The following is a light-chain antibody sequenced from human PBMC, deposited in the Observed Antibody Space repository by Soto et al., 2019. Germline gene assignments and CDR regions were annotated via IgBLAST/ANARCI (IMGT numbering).Light chain of an antibody. V-gene: IGLV2-23*01. CDR3: CSYSCSSTYV. CDR1: SSDVGSYNL. Sequence: QSGLAQPAAVSVSPGQSITISCTGTSSDVGSYNLVSWYQQHPGKAPKLMIYEGSKRPSGVSNRFSGSKSGNTASLTISGLQAEDEADYYFCSYSCSSTYVFGTGTKV. CDR2: EGS. J-gene: IGLJ1*01.